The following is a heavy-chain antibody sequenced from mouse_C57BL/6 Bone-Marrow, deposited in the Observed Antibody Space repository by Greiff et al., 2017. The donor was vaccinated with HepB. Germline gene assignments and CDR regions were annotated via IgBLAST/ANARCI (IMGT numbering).Heavy chain of an antibody. CDR1: GYTFTSYW. CDR3: ARPWRWKAMDY. V-gene: IGHV1-64*01. Sequence: QVQLQQPGAELVKPGASVKLSCKASGYTFTSYWMHWVKQRPGQGLEWIGMIHPNSGSTNYNEKFKSKATLTVDKSSSTAYMQLSSLTSEDSAVYYCARPWRWKAMDYWGQGTSVTVSS. D-gene: IGHD1-1*02. CDR2: IHPNSGST. J-gene: IGHJ4*01.